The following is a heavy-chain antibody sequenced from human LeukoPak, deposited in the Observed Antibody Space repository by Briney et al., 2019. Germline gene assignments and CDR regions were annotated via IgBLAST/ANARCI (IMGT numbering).Heavy chain of an antibody. V-gene: IGHV4-59*08. J-gene: IGHJ6*02. CDR2: IYYCGSH. CDR3: ARHSGDDPAVTNYYYGMDV. CDR1: GGSIRSYY. D-gene: IGHD4-17*01. Sequence: KSSEPLSLTCSVSGGSIRSYYGSWMRQPPGKGVEGIGYIYYCGSHNYNPSLKSRVTISVDTSKIQFSLKLSSVTAADTAVYYCARHSGDDPAVTNYYYGMDVWSQGTTVTVYS.